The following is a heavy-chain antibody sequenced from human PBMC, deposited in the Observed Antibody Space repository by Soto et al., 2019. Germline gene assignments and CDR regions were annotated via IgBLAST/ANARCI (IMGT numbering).Heavy chain of an antibody. CDR1: GGTXASYA. CDR3: ATNSGYDYQKSGIFDY. CDR2: IIPIFGTA. Sequence: SXKVSFKASGGTXASYAIGLVRQAPGQGLEWMGGIIPIFGTANYAQKFQGRVTITADESTSTDYMELSSLRSEDTAVYYCATNSGYDYQKSGIFDYWGQGTLGTVSS. D-gene: IGHD5-12*01. J-gene: IGHJ4*02. V-gene: IGHV1-69*13.